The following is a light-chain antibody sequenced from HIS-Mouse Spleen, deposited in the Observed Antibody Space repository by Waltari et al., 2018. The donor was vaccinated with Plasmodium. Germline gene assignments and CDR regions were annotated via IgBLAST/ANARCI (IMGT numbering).Light chain of an antibody. J-gene: IGKJ3*01. V-gene: IGKV3-15*01. CDR3: QQYNNWSFT. Sequence: EIVMTQSPATLSVSPGERATLSCRASQSVSSNLAWYQQKPGQDPRLLIYGESTRATGIPDRFSGSGSGTEFTLTISSLQSEDFAVYYCQQYNNWSFTFGPGTKVDIK. CDR1: QSVSSN. CDR2: GES.